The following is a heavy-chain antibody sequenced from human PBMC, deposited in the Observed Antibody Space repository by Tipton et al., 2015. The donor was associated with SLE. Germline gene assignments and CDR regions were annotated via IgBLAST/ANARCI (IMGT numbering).Heavy chain of an antibody. Sequence: TLSLTCTVSGASLSTYFWSWIRQPPGKGLEWIGSIFYSGPTYYNPSLRSRVTISADTSKNQLFLRLSSVTAADTAVYYCARHGRGVAVAGAPFDPWGQGTLITVSS. D-gene: IGHD6-13*01. V-gene: IGHV4-59*05. CDR3: ARHGRGVAVAGAPFDP. J-gene: IGHJ5*02. CDR2: IFYSGPT. CDR1: GASLSTYF.